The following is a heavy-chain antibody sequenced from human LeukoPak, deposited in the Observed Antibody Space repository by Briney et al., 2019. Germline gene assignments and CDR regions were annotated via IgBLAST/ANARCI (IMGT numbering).Heavy chain of an antibody. V-gene: IGHV3-23*01. CDR1: GFTFSNYG. J-gene: IGHJ2*01. Sequence: GGSLRLSCAASGFTFSNYGLSWVRRAPGKGLEWVSGITGSGGSTYYADSVKGRFTISRDNSKNTLYLQMNSLRAEDTAVYYCAREERDGYNYYWYFDLWGRGTLVTVSS. D-gene: IGHD5-24*01. CDR3: AREERDGYNYYWYFDL. CDR2: ITGSGGST.